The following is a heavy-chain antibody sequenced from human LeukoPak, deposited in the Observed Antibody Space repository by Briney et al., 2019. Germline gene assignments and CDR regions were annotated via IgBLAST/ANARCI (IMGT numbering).Heavy chain of an antibody. CDR2: ISAYNGNT. CDR3: ARDPRIVVVPAATEGLDAFDI. Sequence: ASVKVSCKASGYTFTSYGISWVRQAPGQGLEWMGWISAYNGNTNYAQKLQGSVTMTTDTSTSTAYMELRSLRSDDTAVYYCARDPRIVVVPAATEGLDAFDIWGQGTMVTVSS. V-gene: IGHV1-18*04. J-gene: IGHJ3*02. D-gene: IGHD2-2*01. CDR1: GYTFTSYG.